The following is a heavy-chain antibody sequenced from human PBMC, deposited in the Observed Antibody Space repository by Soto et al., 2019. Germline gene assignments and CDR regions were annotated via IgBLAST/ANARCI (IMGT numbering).Heavy chain of an antibody. D-gene: IGHD6-6*01. CDR1: GFTFSSYS. V-gene: IGHV3-23*01. CDR3: AKDLERSLGRRRSIAARYYGMDV. CDR2: ISGSGGNT. Sequence: PGGSLRLSCAASGFTFSSYSMNWVRQAPGKGLEWVSSISGSGGNTYYADSVKGRFTISRDNSKNTLYLQMNSLRAEDTAVYYCAKDLERSLGRRRSIAARYYGMDVWGQGTTVTVSS. J-gene: IGHJ6*02.